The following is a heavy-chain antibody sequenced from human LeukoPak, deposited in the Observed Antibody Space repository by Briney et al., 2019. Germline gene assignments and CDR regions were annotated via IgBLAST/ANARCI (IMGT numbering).Heavy chain of an antibody. V-gene: IGHV3-23*01. D-gene: IGHD6-6*01. CDR3: ATSIAARPGVRDNDAFDI. CDR1: GFTFSTFG. CDR2: ISDSGGST. Sequence: GGSLRLSCAASGFTFSTFGMNWVRQAPGKGLEGGAGISDSGGSTNYADSVKGRFTISRDNSKNTLYLQMDTLRADDTAVYYCATSIAARPGVRDNDAFDIWGQGTMVIVSS. J-gene: IGHJ3*02.